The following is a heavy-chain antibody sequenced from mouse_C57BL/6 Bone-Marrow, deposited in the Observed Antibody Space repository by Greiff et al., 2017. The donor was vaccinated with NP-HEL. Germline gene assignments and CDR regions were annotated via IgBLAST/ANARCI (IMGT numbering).Heavy chain of an antibody. V-gene: IGHV5-4*03. D-gene: IGHD1-1*01. CDR2: ISDGGSYT. CDR1: GFTFSSYA. CDR3: ARVYYGSPYAMDY. Sequence: EVKLMESGGGLVKPGGSLKLSCAASGFTFSSYAMSWVRQTPEKRLEWVATISDGGSYTYYPDNVKGRFTISRDNAKNNLYLQMSHLKSEDTAMYYCARVYYGSPYAMDYWGQGTSVTVSS. J-gene: IGHJ4*01.